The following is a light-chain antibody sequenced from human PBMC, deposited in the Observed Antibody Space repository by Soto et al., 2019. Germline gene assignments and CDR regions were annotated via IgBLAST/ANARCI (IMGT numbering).Light chain of an antibody. J-gene: IGLJ1*01. CDR3: ISYSRTNTLV. V-gene: IGLV2-14*01. Sequence: QSALTQPASVSGSPVQSITISCTGTSSDVGDYPYVSWYQQHPGKVPKPIIYEVTNRPSGVSGRFSGSKSENTASLTISGLQAEDEADYYCISYSRTNTLVFGSGTKLTVL. CDR2: EVT. CDR1: SSDVGDYPY.